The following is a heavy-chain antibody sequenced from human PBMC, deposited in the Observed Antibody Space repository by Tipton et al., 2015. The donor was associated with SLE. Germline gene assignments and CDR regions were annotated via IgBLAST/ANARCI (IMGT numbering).Heavy chain of an antibody. CDR3: ARTDGGGATFFDY. CDR2: VHSSGRT. J-gene: IGHJ4*02. CDR1: GGSLNNYS. V-gene: IGHV4-4*07. Sequence: TLSLTCTVSGGSLNNYSWSWIRQPAGKQLEWIGRVHSSGRTHYSPSLSSRATVSVDTSKNQFSLTVTSVIAPDTAVYYCARTDGGGATFFDYWGQGTLVTVSS. D-gene: IGHD3-16*01.